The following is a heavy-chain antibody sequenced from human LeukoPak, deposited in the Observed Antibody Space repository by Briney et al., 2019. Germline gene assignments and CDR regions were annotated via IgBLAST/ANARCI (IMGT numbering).Heavy chain of an antibody. CDR2: IKQDGSEK. D-gene: IGHD3-3*01. J-gene: IGHJ4*02. Sequence: GGSLRLSCAASGFTFSSYWMSWVRQAPGKGLEWVANIKQDGSEKYYVDSVKGRFTISRDNAKNSLYLQMNSLRAEDTAVYYCAKGYYDFWSGYFGEDYFDYWGQGTLVTVSS. CDR3: AKGYYDFWSGYFGEDYFDY. CDR1: GFTFSSYW. V-gene: IGHV3-7*01.